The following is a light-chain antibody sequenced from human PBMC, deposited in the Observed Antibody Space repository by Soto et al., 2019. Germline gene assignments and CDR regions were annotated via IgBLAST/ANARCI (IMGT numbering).Light chain of an antibody. CDR3: QQRSNWPIT. V-gene: IGKV3-11*01. J-gene: IGKJ5*01. Sequence: EIVMTQSPATLSVSPGERATLSCRASQSVSSNLAWYQQKPGQAPRLLIFDASKRATGIPARFSGSGSGTDFTLTISSLEPEDFAVYYCQQRSNWPITFGQGTRLEI. CDR1: QSVSSN. CDR2: DAS.